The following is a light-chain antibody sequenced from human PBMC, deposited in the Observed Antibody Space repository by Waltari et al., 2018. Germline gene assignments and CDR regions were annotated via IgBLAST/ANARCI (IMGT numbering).Light chain of an antibody. J-gene: IGLJ3*02. CDR3: YSTDFSGHDRV. CDR2: EDI. CDR1: ALSKKY. Sequence: SYELTQPPSVSVSPGQTARITCPGDALSKKYASWYQQKSGQAPVLVIYEDIKRPTGIPERFSGSSSGTTATLTISGAHVDDEADYYCYSTDFSGHDRVFGGGTKLTIL. V-gene: IGLV3-10*01.